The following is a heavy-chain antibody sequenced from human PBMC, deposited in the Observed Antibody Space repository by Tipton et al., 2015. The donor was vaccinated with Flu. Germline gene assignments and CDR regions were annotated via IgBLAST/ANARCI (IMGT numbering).Heavy chain of an antibody. D-gene: IGHD4-11*01. CDR1: GGSISSYY. V-gene: IGHV4-59*01. CDR2: IYYSGST. Sequence: TLSLTCTVSGGSISSYYWSWIRQPPGKGLEWIGNIYYSGSTNYNPSLKSRVTISVDTSKNQFSLRLNSVTAADTAVYYCASATTVTTSGMDVWGQGTMVTVSS. J-gene: IGHJ6*02. CDR3: ASATTVTTSGMDV.